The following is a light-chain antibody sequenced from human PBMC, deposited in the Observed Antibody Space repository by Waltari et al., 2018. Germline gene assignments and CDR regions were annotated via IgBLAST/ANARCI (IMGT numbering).Light chain of an antibody. J-gene: IGLJ3*02. Sequence: QLVLTQSPSASASLGASVTLTGTLSSGHSRNVVAWLPQRPEKGPRYLMKVNSDGSHTKGDEIPDRFSGSSSGAERYLTISSLQSEDEADYFCQTGGHGTWVFGGGTKLTVL. CDR2: VNSDGSH. CDR3: QTGGHGTWV. V-gene: IGLV4-69*01. CDR1: SGHSRNV.